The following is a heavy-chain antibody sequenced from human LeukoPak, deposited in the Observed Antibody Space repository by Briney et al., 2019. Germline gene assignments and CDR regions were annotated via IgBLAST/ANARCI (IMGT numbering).Heavy chain of an antibody. V-gene: IGHV1-2*02. CDR3: ARDRQGLTAGANNWFDP. CDR1: GYTFTGYY. Sequence: ASVKVSCKASGYTFTGYYMHWVRQAPGQGLEWMGWINPNSGGTNYAQKFQGRVTMTRDTSITTAYMELRTLRSDDTAVYYCARDRQGLTAGANNWFDPWGQGTLVSVSS. CDR2: INPNSGGT. D-gene: IGHD6-13*01. J-gene: IGHJ5*02.